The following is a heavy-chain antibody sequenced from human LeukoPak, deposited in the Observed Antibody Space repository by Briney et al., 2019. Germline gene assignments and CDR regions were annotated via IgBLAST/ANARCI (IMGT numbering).Heavy chain of an antibody. CDR1: GGSISSFY. Sequence: PSETLSLTCTVSGGSISSFYWSWIRQPAGKGLEWIGRIYSTGSTNYNPSLKSRVTMSVDTSKNQFSLRLRSVTAADTAVYYCARQIASAGTAGFDFWGQGALVTVSS. V-gene: IGHV4-4*07. D-gene: IGHD6-13*01. CDR2: IYSTGST. CDR3: ARQIASAGTAGFDF. J-gene: IGHJ4*02.